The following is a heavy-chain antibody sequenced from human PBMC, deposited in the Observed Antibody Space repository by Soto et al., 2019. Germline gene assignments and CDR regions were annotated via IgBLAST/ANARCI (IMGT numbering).Heavy chain of an antibody. CDR1: GRSITSYY. D-gene: IGHD3-22*01. CDR2: IYDNGIT. J-gene: IGHJ4*02. CDR3: ARTYDSNGYANEFDS. Sequence: QVVLQESGPGLVKPSETLSLTCSVSGRSITSYYWSWVRQPPGKGLAWIGYIYDNGITSQNPSLKRRVTMSADTSQNQCSLKLTPVTGADPAVYYCARTYDSNGYANEFDSWRQGLLVPVTS. V-gene: IGHV4-4*08.